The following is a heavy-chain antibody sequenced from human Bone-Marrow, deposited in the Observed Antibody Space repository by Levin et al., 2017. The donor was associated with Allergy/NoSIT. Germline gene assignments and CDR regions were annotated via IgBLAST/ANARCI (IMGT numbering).Heavy chain of an antibody. Sequence: SVKVSCKASGGSFSTYGISWVRQAPGQGLEWMGGIIPIIGTAKYTQKYQGRVTITADESTNTAFMEISSLTSEDTAVYYCASPVGQWEPSFDYWGQGTPVAVSS. CDR3: ASPVGQWEPSFDY. D-gene: IGHD1-26*01. J-gene: IGHJ4*02. V-gene: IGHV1-69*13. CDR1: GGSFSTYG. CDR2: IIPIIGTA.